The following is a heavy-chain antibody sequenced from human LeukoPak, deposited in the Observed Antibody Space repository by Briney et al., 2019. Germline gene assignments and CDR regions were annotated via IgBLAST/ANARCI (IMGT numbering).Heavy chain of an antibody. Sequence: QPGGSLRLSCAASGFSVNINHMIWVRQAPGKGPEWVSVIYSSGNTYYADSVKGRFTISRDNSKNTVYLQMNSLRAEDTAVYYCARAGHCTNGICYTADFDYWGQGTLVTVSS. D-gene: IGHD2-8*01. CDR1: GFSVNINH. CDR2: IYSSGNT. V-gene: IGHV3-53*01. CDR3: ARAGHCTNGICYTADFDY. J-gene: IGHJ4*02.